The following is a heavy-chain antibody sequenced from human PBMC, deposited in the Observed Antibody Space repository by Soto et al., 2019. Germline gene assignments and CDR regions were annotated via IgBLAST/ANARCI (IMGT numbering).Heavy chain of an antibody. V-gene: IGHV1-18*01. Sequence: ASVKVSCKASGYTFASYAISWMRQAPGQGLEWMGWISAYNGNTNYAQKLQGRGTMTTDTSTSPAYMELRSLRSDDTAVYYCARAYCGGDCYPVPNHDNWFDPWGQGTQVTVSS. CDR2: ISAYNGNT. J-gene: IGHJ5*02. D-gene: IGHD2-21*02. CDR1: GYTFASYA. CDR3: ARAYCGGDCYPVPNHDNWFDP.